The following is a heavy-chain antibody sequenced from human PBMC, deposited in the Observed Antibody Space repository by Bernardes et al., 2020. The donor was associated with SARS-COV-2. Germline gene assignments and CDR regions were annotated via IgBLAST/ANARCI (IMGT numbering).Heavy chain of an antibody. CDR1: GNTFTNYW. CDR2: IDPSDSYT. Sequence: GESLKISCKGSGNTFTNYWISCVRQMPGKGLDWMGRIDPSDSYTNYGPSFRGHVTISVDKSISTVYLQWSSLKASDTAMYYCATGFLEFASHPGVDYWGQGTLITVSA. D-gene: IGHD3-3*01. CDR3: ATGFLEFASHPGVDY. J-gene: IGHJ4*02. V-gene: IGHV5-10-1*01.